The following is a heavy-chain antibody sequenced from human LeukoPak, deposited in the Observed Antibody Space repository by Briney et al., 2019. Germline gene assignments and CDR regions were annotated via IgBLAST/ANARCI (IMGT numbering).Heavy chain of an antibody. CDR3: AREGSSGYYTPYFAY. J-gene: IGHJ4*02. Sequence: SETLSVTCTVSGGSISIDYWSWIRQPPGKGLWWIGRIYTSGSTNYNPSIKSRVTMSVDTSKNQFSTKLSSVTAAETAVYYCAREGSSGYYTPYFAYWGQGTLVTVYS. CDR1: GGSISIDY. D-gene: IGHD3-22*01. CDR2: IYTSGST. V-gene: IGHV4-4*07.